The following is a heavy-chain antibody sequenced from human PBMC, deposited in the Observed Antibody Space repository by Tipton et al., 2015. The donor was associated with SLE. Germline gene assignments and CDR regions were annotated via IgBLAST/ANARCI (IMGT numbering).Heavy chain of an antibody. D-gene: IGHD3-3*01. J-gene: IGHJ6*03. V-gene: IGHV3-30*04. CDR1: GFTFSNYA. CDR3: ARVERLGVTGYYYYYMDV. CDR2: ISYDGSNQ. Sequence: SLRLSCAASGFTFSNYAMHWVRQAPGKGLEWVAVISYDGSNQYYADSVKGRFTISRDTSENQFSLKLDSITAADTAVYYCARVERLGVTGYYYYYMDVWGTGTTVTVSS.